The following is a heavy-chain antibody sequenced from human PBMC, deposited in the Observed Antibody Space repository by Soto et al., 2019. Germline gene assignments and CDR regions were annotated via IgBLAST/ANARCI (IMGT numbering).Heavy chain of an antibody. Sequence: QVQLQESGPGLVKPSETLSLTCTVSGGSISSNIYYWGWVRQPPGKGLEWIGSIYYTGNTFYNPSLKSRVTLSVDTPENQFPLQLTSVTAADTAVYFCARHSPEDHGDPNWFDPWGQGTLVTVSS. CDR2: IYYTGNT. CDR3: ARHSPEDHGDPNWFDP. J-gene: IGHJ5*02. V-gene: IGHV4-39*01. D-gene: IGHD4-17*01. CDR1: GGSISSNIYY.